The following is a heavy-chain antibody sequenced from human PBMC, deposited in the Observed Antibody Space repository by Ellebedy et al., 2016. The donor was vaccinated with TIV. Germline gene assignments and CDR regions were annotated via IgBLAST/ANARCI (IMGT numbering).Heavy chain of an antibody. Sequence: AASVKVSCKASGYTFTTYEINWVRQATGQGLEWMGWMNPNSGDTAYAQKFQGRVTMTRNTSINTAYMELSSLRSDDTAVYFCARDLRPPSNKLRYWFDPWGQGTLVTVSS. D-gene: IGHD3-9*01. CDR2: MNPNSGDT. CDR3: ARDLRPPSNKLRYWFDP. CDR1: GYTFTTYE. V-gene: IGHV1-8*01. J-gene: IGHJ5*02.